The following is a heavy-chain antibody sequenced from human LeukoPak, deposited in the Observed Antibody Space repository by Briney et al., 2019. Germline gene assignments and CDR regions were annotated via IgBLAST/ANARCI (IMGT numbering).Heavy chain of an antibody. CDR2: IYYSGST. CDR3: ARDRGAAAGIDY. J-gene: IGHJ4*02. V-gene: IGHV4-61*01. Sequence: SETLSLTCTVSGGSVSSGSYYWSWIRQPPGKGLEWIGYIYYSGSTNYNPSLKSRVTISVDTSKNQFSLKLSSVTAADTAVYYCARDRGAAAGIDYWGQGTLVTVSP. CDR1: GGSVSSGSYY. D-gene: IGHD6-13*01.